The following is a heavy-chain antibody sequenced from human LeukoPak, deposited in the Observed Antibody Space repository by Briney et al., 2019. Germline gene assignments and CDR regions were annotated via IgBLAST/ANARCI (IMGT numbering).Heavy chain of an antibody. CDR2: IGPNGDIT. CDR1: GFTFSSYA. V-gene: IGHV3-64D*09. Sequence: PGGSLRLSCSASGFTFSSYAMHCVRQAPGKGLEYVSAIGPNGDITYYADSVKGRFTISRDNSKNTLYLQMSSLRAEDTAVYYCARVPSGIITILEYWGQGTLVTVSS. CDR3: ARVPSGIITILEY. D-gene: IGHD3-9*01. J-gene: IGHJ4*02.